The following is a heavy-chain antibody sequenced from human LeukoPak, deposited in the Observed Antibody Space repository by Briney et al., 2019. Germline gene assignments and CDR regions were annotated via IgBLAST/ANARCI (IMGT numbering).Heavy chain of an antibody. CDR2: ISRSGSAM. Sequence: PGGSLRLSCAASGFTFRSYEINWVRQAPGKGLEWVSYISRSGSAMNYADSVKGRFTISRDNAKNSVYLQMNSLRAEDTAVYYCARVTLWFGDPTFDSWGQGTMVTVSS. CDR3: ARVTLWFGDPTFDS. J-gene: IGHJ4*02. D-gene: IGHD3-10*01. V-gene: IGHV3-48*03. CDR1: GFTFRSYE.